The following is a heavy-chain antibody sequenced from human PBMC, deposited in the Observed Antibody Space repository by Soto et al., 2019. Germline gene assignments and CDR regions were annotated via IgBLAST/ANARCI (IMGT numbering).Heavy chain of an antibody. CDR3: ARLEGLATISYYFDF. CDR1: GGSLSDYY. Sequence: SETLSLTCAVYGGSLSDYYWNWLRQPPGKGLEWIGEINHRGTASYNPSLQTRVTISLDKSKSQFSLKLNSVTAADSAVYFCARLEGLATISYYFDFWGPGALVTVSS. D-gene: IGHD3-9*01. CDR2: INHRGTA. V-gene: IGHV4-34*01. J-gene: IGHJ4*02.